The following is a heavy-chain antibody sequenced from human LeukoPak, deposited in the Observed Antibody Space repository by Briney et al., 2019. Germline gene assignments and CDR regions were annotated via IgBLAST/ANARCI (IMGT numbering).Heavy chain of an antibody. Sequence: ASVKVSCKASGGTFSSYAISWVRQAPGQGLEWMGGIIPIFGTANYAQKFQGRVTITADKSTSTAYMELSSLRSEDTAVYYCASHYYGSGSLDDAFDIWGQGTMVTVSS. CDR2: IIPIFGTA. J-gene: IGHJ3*02. CDR3: ASHYYGSGSLDDAFDI. CDR1: GGTFSSYA. V-gene: IGHV1-69*06. D-gene: IGHD3-10*01.